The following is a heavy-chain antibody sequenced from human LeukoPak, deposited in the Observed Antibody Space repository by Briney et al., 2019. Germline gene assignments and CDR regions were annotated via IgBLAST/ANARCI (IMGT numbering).Heavy chain of an antibody. D-gene: IGHD6-19*01. Sequence: GRSLRLSCAASGFTFSRYGIHWGREGPGKGLGRVAVISYDGSNKYYADSVKGRFTLSRDTTKHTLYLQMNSLLAEDTAVYYCAKDRGSRWTPVWFDPWGQGTLVTVSS. CDR3: AKDRGSRWTPVWFDP. V-gene: IGHV3-30*18. CDR2: ISYDGSNK. CDR1: GFTFSRYG. J-gene: IGHJ5*02.